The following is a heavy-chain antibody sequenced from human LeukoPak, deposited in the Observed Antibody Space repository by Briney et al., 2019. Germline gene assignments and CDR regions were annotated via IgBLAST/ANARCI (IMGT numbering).Heavy chain of an antibody. V-gene: IGHV4-59*01. CDR2: IYYSGST. CDR1: GGSISSYY. CDR3: ARGGGGYNSPDY. J-gene: IGHJ4*02. Sequence: SETLSLTCTVSGGSISSYYWSWIRQPPGKGLEWIGYIYYSGSTNYNPSLKSQVTISVDTSKNQFSLKLSSVTAADTAVYYCARGGGGYNSPDYWGQGTLVTVSS. D-gene: IGHD5-24*01.